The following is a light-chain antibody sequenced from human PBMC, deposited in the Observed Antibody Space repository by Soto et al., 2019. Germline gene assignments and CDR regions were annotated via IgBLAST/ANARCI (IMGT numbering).Light chain of an antibody. J-gene: IGKJ4*01. CDR3: QQYDDTLVT. Sequence: DIPMTQSPSSLSASVGDRVTITCQASQDIANYLNWYQQKPGKAPKLLIYDASNLEEGVPFRFSGSGVGTYFTFTISNLRPEDIATYYCQQYDDTLVTFGGGTKVEIK. V-gene: IGKV1-33*01. CDR1: QDIANY. CDR2: DAS.